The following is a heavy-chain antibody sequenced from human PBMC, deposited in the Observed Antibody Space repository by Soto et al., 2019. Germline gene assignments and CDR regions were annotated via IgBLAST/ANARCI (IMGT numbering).Heavy chain of an antibody. Sequence: GGSLRLSCAASGFTLSSYGMNWVRQAPGKVLEWVSAISGRGGSTYFADSVKGRFTISRDNSKNTLFLQMNSLRAEDTAVYFCAKGDCSGGSCYFSAFDIWGQGTMV. J-gene: IGHJ3*02. V-gene: IGHV3-23*01. CDR3: AKGDCSGGSCYFSAFDI. CDR1: GFTLSSYG. CDR2: ISGRGGST. D-gene: IGHD2-15*01.